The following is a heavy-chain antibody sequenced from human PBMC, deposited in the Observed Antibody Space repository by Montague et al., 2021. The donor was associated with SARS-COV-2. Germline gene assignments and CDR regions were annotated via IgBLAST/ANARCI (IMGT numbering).Heavy chain of an antibody. CDR1: GGAMSSYY. V-gene: IGHV4-59*08. J-gene: IGHJ5*02. D-gene: IGHD3-22*01. Sequence: SETLSLTCTVSGGAMSSYYWSWIRKPQGKGLEWNGYIYYSGSTXSXPSXXXRVTISADTSKNQFSLKLSSVTAADTAAYYCARPGGSSGRHRCGFDPWGQGTLVTVSS. CDR2: IYYSGST. CDR3: ARPGGSSGRHRCGFDP.